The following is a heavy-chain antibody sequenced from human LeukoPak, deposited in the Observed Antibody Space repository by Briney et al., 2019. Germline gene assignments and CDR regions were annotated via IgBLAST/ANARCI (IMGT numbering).Heavy chain of an antibody. CDR2: INPNNGVT. CDR3: ARDRHFCDGDCLDAFDI. CDR1: GFPFNGYY. Sequence: ASVTVSCKTSGFPFNGYYIHWVRQAPGQGLEWMGWINPNNGVTNYAQKFQGRVTMTRDTPISTTSMELNRLRSDDTAFYYCARDRHFCDGDCLDAFDIWGQGTMGSVSS. V-gene: IGHV1-2*02. D-gene: IGHD2-21*02. J-gene: IGHJ3*02.